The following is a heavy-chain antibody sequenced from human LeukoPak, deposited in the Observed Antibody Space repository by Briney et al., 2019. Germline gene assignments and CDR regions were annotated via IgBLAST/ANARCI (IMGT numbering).Heavy chain of an antibody. D-gene: IGHD5-24*01. J-gene: IGHJ3*02. V-gene: IGHV1-69-2*01. CDR1: GYTFTDYY. CDR2: VDPEDGET. Sequence: GASVKVSCKASGYTFTDYYMHWVQQAPGKGLEWMGRVDPEDGETIYAEKFQGRVTITADTSTDTAYMELSSLRSEDTAVYYCATDYEATPKIDAFDIWGQGTMVTVSS. CDR3: ATDYEATPKIDAFDI.